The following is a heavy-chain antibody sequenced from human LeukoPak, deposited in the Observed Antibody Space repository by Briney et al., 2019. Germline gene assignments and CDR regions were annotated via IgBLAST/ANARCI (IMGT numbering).Heavy chain of an antibody. CDR2: IYYSGST. Sequence: SETLSLTCTVSGGSISSGGYYWSWIRQHPGKGLEWIGYIYYSGSTYYNPSPKSRVTISVDPSKNQFSLKLSSVTAAETAVYYCARVLSARVDYWGQGTLVTVSS. V-gene: IGHV4-31*03. CDR3: ARVLSARVDY. CDR1: GGSISSGGYY. D-gene: IGHD3-16*02. J-gene: IGHJ4*02.